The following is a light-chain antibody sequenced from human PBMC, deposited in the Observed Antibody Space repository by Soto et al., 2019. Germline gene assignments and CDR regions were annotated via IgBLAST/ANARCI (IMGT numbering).Light chain of an antibody. J-gene: IGLJ1*01. CDR3: SSYTSSRSDV. Sequence: QSVLTQPASVSGSPGQSITISYTGTGSDVGGYDYVSWYQHHPGKAPKLMIYEVTNRPSGVSNRFSGSKSGNTASLTISGLQAEDEADYYCSSYTSSRSDVFGTGTKVTVL. V-gene: IGLV2-14*01. CDR1: GSDVGGYDY. CDR2: EVT.